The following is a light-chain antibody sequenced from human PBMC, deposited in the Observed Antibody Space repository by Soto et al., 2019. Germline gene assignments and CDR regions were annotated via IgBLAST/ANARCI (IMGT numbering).Light chain of an antibody. Sequence: QSALTQPASVSGSPGQSIAISCTGASIDVGGYNYVSWYQQHPGKAPKLMIYDVASRPSGVSDRFYGSKSGNTASLTISGLQAEDEADYYCSSYTSSSTLYVFGTGTKVTVL. CDR1: SIDVGGYNY. CDR3: SSYTSSSTLYV. V-gene: IGLV2-14*03. CDR2: DVA. J-gene: IGLJ1*01.